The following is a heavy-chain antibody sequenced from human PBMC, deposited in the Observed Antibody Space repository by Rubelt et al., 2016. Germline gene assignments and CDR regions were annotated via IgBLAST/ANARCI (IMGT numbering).Heavy chain of an antibody. Sequence: GKGLEWVAVIWYGGSNKYYADSVKGRFTISRDNSKNTLYLQMNSLRAEDTAVYYCAREELAVYGMDVWGQGTTVTVSS. J-gene: IGHJ6*02. CDR3: AREELAVYGMDV. V-gene: IGHV3-33*01. D-gene: IGHD3-10*01. CDR2: IWYGGSNK.